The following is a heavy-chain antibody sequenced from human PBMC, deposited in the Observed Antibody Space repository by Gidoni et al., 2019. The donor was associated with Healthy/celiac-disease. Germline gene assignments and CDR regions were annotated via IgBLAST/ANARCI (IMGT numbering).Heavy chain of an antibody. D-gene: IGHD2-15*01. J-gene: IGHJ4*02. CDR1: GGSISSYY. Sequence: QVQLQESGPGLVKPSETLSLTCTVSGGSISSYYWSWIRQPPGKGLEWIGYIYYSGSTNYNPSLKSRVTISVDTSKNQFSLKLSSVTAADTAVYYCARGIIRYYFDYWGQGTLVTVSS. V-gene: IGHV4-59*01. CDR3: ARGIIRYYFDY. CDR2: IYYSGST.